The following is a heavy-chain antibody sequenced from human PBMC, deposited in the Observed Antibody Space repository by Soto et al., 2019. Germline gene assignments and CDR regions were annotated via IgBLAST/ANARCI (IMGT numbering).Heavy chain of an antibody. CDR1: GFTFSSYA. CDR3: AKDRAYPRDYFHY. Sequence: EVQLLESGGGLVQPGGSLRLSCATSGFTFSSYAMSWVRQAPGKGLEWVSAISVNGLGIYYADSVRGRFTISRDNSKNTVFLHMDSLRAEDTAVYYCAKDRAYPRDYFHYWGQGTLVTVSS. CDR2: ISVNGLGI. J-gene: IGHJ4*02. V-gene: IGHV3-23*01.